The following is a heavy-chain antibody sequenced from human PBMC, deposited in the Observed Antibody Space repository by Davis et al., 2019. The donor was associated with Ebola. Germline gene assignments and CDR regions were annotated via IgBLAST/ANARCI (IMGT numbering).Heavy chain of an antibody. CDR2: IYPGDSDT. CDR3: ARCGGDCYREALGAYWYFDL. V-gene: IGHV5-51*01. CDR1: GYSFTSYW. Sequence: KVSCKGSGYSFTSYWIGWVRQMPGKGLEWMGIIYPGDSDTRYSPSFQGQVTISADKSISTAYLQWSSLKASDTAMYYCARCGGDCYREALGAYWYFDLWGRGTLVTVSS. D-gene: IGHD2-21*01. J-gene: IGHJ2*01.